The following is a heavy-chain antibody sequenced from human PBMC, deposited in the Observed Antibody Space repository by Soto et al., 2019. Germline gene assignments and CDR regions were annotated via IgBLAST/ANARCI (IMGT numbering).Heavy chain of an antibody. D-gene: IGHD6-19*01. CDR2: ISSVGGAT. V-gene: IGHV3-23*01. J-gene: IGHJ4*02. CDR1: GFTFSNFA. CDR3: AKDRMPVSGTLFDF. Sequence: GGSLRLSCAASGFTFSNFAMGWVRQAPGEGLKWVSGISSVGGATNYADSVKGRFTISRDNSKNTVYMQMNSLRGEDTSVYYCAKDRMPVSGTLFDFWGQGILVTVSS.